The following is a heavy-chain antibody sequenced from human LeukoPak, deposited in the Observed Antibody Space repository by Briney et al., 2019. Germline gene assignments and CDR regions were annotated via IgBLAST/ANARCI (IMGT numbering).Heavy chain of an antibody. CDR3: AVGYYYDSSGYYH. D-gene: IGHD3-22*01. V-gene: IGHV4-31*03. Sequence: SETLSLTCTVSGGSIGSGGYYWSWIRQHPGKGLEWIGYIYYGGSTYYNPSLKSRVTISVDTSKNQFSLKLSSVTAADTAVYYCAVGYYYDSSGYYHWGQGTLVTVSS. CDR2: IYYGGST. J-gene: IGHJ5*02. CDR1: GGSIGSGGYY.